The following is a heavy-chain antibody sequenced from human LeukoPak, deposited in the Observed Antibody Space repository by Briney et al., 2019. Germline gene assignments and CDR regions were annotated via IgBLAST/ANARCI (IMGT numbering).Heavy chain of an antibody. CDR1: GFTFSSYW. J-gene: IGHJ4*02. Sequence: GGSLRLSXAASGFTFSSYWMSWVRQAPGKGLEWVANIKQDGSEKYYVDSVKGRFTISRDNAKNSLYLQMNSLRAEDTAVYYCASPQGGYSGYDPLGGQGTLVTVSS. CDR2: IKQDGSEK. V-gene: IGHV3-7*01. D-gene: IGHD5-12*01. CDR3: ASPQGGYSGYDPL.